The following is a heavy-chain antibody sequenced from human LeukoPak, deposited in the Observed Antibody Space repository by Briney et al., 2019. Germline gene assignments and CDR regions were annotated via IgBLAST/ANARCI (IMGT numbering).Heavy chain of an antibody. CDR3: LVVVEPPGSDGFDV. CDR1: GFTFSSYS. J-gene: IGHJ3*01. D-gene: IGHD1-14*01. Sequence: GGSLRLSCAASGFTFSSYSMNWVRQAPGKGLEWVSSISSSSSYIYYADSVKGRFTISRDNAKNSLYLQMNSLRAEDTAVYYCLVVVEPPGSDGFDVWGRGTMITVSS. V-gene: IGHV3-21*01. CDR2: ISSSSSYI.